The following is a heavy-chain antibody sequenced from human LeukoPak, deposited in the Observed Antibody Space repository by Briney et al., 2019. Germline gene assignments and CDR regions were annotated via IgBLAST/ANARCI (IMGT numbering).Heavy chain of an antibody. D-gene: IGHD1-26*01. Sequence: ASVEVSWKASGKPLYRQFFHLVRQAPGQGLEWMGWIYPKTGGTSYAQKFQGRVTMTRDTSISTAYMELIGLRSDDTAVYYCAGPWDEVGFDPWGQGTLVSVSS. CDR2: IYPKTGGT. J-gene: IGHJ5*02. CDR3: AGPWDEVGFDP. V-gene: IGHV1-2*02. CDR1: GKPLYRQF.